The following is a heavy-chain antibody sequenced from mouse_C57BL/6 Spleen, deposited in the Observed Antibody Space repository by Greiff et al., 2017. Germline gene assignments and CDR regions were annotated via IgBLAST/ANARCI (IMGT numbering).Heavy chain of an antibody. CDR2: INPGSGGT. D-gene: IGHD3-1*01. CDR3: ARSGEGIFAY. V-gene: IGHV1-54*01. J-gene: IGHJ3*01. CDR1: GYAFTNYL. Sequence: VQLQQSGAELVRPGTSVKVSCKASGYAFTNYLIEWVKQRPGQGLEWIGVINPGSGGTNYNEKFKGKATLTADKSSSTADMQLSSLTSEDSAVYFCARSGEGIFAYWGQGTLVTVSA.